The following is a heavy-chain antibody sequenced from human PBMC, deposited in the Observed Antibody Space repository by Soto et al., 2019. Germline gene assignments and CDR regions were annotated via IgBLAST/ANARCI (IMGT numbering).Heavy chain of an antibody. CDR2: IYYTGST. V-gene: IGHV4-59*08. D-gene: IGHD3-10*01. CDR1: GGSISSYY. Sequence: PSETLSLTCTVSGGSISSYYWSWIRQPPGKGLEWIGYIYYTGSTNYNPSLKSRVTISVDTSKNQFSLKLSSVTAADTAVYYCARQGFGALHGRVDFRGQRTKVTVSS. CDR3: ARQGFGALHGRVDF. J-gene: IGHJ4*03.